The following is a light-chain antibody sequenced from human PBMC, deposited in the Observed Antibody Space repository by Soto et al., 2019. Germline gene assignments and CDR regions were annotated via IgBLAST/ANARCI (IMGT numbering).Light chain of an antibody. V-gene: IGLV2-14*01. CDR3: SSYTSSSTWV. J-gene: IGLJ3*02. Sequence: QSALTQPASVSGSPGQSITISCTGTSSDVGGYNYVSWYQQHPGKAPKLMIYDVSKRPAGLSNRFSGSKSGNTAPLTISGLQAEDEDDYYSSSYTSSSTWVFGGGTKLTVL. CDR1: SSDVGGYNY. CDR2: DVS.